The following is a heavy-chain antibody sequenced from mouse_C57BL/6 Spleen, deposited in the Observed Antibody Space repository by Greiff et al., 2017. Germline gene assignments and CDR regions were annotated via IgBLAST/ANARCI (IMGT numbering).Heavy chain of an antibody. D-gene: IGHD1-1*01. Sequence: QVQLQQPGAELVRPGSSVKLSCKASGYTFTSYWMHWVKQRPIQGLEWIGNIDPSDSETHYNQKFKDKATLTVDKSSSTAYMQRSSLTSEDSAVYYCAREGPFYYGSSYDYYFDYWGQGTTLTVSS. J-gene: IGHJ2*01. V-gene: IGHV1-52*01. CDR1: GYTFTSYW. CDR3: AREGPFYYGSSYDYYFDY. CDR2: IDPSDSET.